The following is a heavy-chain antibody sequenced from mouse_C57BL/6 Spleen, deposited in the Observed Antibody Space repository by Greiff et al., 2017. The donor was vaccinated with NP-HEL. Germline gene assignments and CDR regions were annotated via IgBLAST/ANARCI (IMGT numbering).Heavy chain of an antibody. CDR3: ARNSWDVGGYFDV. V-gene: IGHV2-2*01. J-gene: IGHJ1*03. CDR1: GFSLTSYG. D-gene: IGHD4-1*01. Sequence: QVQLQQSGPGLVQPSQSLSITCTVSGFSLTSYGVHWVRQSPGKGLEWLGVIWSGGSTDYNAAFISRLSISKDNSKSQVFFKMNSLQADDTAIYYCARNSWDVGGYFDVWGTGTTVTVSS. CDR2: IWSGGST.